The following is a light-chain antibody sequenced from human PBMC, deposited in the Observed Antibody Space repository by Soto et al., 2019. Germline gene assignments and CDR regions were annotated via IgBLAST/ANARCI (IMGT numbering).Light chain of an antibody. J-gene: IGKJ4*02. CDR2: DAS. CDR1: QGVSSY. CDR3: QQRCNWPRT. Sequence: EIVSTQPSATLSLSQGESATLSCRARQGVSSYLAWYQQKPGQAPRLLIYDASNRATGIPARSSARGYGTDFTLTVSCLGPEDFAVYCCQQRCNWPRTFGGGTKVDSK. V-gene: IGKV3-11*01.